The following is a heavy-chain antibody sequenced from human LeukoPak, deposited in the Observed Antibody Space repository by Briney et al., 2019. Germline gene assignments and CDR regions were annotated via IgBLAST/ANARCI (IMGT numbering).Heavy chain of an antibody. V-gene: IGHV3-21*01. CDR1: GFTFSSHW. CDR3: ARDHEGDY. Sequence: GGSLTLSCAASGFTFSSHWMNWVRQAPGRGLEWVSSITGSSSYIYYADSVKGRFTISRDNAKNSLYLQMNSLRAEDTAVYYCARDHEGDYWGQGTLVTVSS. CDR2: ITGSSSYI. J-gene: IGHJ4*02.